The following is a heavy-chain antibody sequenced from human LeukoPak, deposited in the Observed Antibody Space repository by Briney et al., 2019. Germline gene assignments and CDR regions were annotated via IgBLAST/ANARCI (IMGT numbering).Heavy chain of an antibody. CDR3: ASRKWRQAAAGPAEYFQH. D-gene: IGHD6-13*01. Sequence: SETLSLTCTVSGGSISSYYWSWIRQPPGKGLEWIGYIYYSGSTNYNPSLKSRVTISVDTSKNQFSLKLSSVTAADTAVYYCASRKWRQAAAGPAEYFQHWGQGTLVTVSS. V-gene: IGHV4-59*12. CDR2: IYYSGST. CDR1: GGSISSYY. J-gene: IGHJ1*01.